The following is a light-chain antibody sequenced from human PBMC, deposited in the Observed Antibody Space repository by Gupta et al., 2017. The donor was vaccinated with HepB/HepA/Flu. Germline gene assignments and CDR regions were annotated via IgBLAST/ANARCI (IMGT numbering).Light chain of an antibody. J-gene: IGLJ1*01. CDR1: SSDVGYYNY. Sequence: QSALNQPASASGSPGQSITISCTGTSSDVGYYNYVSWYQQHPGKAPKLIIYDVNNRPSGVSNRFSGSKASNTASLTISGLQAEDEADYYCSSYTSRRLYVFGTGTKVTVL. V-gene: IGLV2-14*01. CDR3: SSYTSRRLYV. CDR2: DVN.